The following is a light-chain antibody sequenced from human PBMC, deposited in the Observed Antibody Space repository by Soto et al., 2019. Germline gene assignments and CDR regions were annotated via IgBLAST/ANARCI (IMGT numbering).Light chain of an antibody. CDR3: QQRYDSWT. Sequence: EIVLTQSPGTLSLSPGERATLSCRASQSVSSSYLAWYQQQPGQAPRLLISEASNRATGIAARLSGSGSGTDFTLTISSLEPEDFAVYYCQQRYDSWTFGQGTKVDIK. J-gene: IGKJ1*01. CDR1: QSVSSSY. V-gene: IGKV3D-20*02. CDR2: EAS.